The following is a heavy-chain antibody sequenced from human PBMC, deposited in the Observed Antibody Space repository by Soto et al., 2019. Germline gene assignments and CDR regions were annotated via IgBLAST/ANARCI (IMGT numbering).Heavy chain of an antibody. V-gene: IGHV1-69*06. D-gene: IGHD6-6*01. CDR2: VIPMFGTA. Sequence: QVQLVQSGAEVKKPGSSVKVSCKASGGTFNSYGFNWVRRAPGQGLEWMGGVIPMFGTANYAQKFQGRVTITAEKSTSTSYMEVKSLRSEDTAVYYCARGDDILARRGDYFDYWGQGTQVTVSS. CDR1: GGTFNSYG. J-gene: IGHJ4*02. CDR3: ARGDDILARRGDYFDY.